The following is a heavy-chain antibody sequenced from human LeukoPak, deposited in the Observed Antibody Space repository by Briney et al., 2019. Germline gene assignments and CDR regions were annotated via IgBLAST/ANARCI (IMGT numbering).Heavy chain of an antibody. CDR2: IYPSDSDV. CDR1: GYSFATYW. D-gene: IGHD3-22*01. J-gene: IGHJ5*02. Sequence: GESLKISCKGSGYSFATYWIAWVRQMPGKGLEWMGNIYPSDSDVRYSPSFQGQVTLSVDKSISTAYLQWSSLKASDTAIYYCARRYSSASPCDRWGQGTLVSVSS. V-gene: IGHV5-51*01. CDR3: ARRYSSASPCDR.